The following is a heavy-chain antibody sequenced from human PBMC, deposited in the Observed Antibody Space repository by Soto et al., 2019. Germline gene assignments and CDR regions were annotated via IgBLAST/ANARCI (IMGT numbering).Heavy chain of an antibody. D-gene: IGHD3-10*01. CDR3: AKSPRTDYYGSGSFFRASA. J-gene: IGHJ5*02. CDR2: ISYDGSNK. CDR1: GFTFSSYG. Sequence: GGSLRLSCAASGFTFSSYGMHWVRQAPGKGLEWVAVISYDGSNKYYADSVKGRFTISRDNSKNTLYLQMNSLRAEDTAVYYCAKSPRTDYYGSGSFFRASAWGQGTLVTVSS. V-gene: IGHV3-30*18.